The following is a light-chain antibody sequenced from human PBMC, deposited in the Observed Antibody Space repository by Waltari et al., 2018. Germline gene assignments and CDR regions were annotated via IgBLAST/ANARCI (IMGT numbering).Light chain of an antibody. Sequence: DIVMTQSPDSLAVSLGERAPIHCKSSPSLLYSSINKNYLAWDQQKPGQPPKLLFSWASTRESGVPDRFSGSGSGTDFTLTISSLQATDVAVYYCQQYYTPPFTFGGGTQVEIK. J-gene: IGKJ4*01. CDR2: WAS. V-gene: IGKV4-1*01. CDR3: QQYYTPPFT. CDR1: PSLLYSSINKNY.